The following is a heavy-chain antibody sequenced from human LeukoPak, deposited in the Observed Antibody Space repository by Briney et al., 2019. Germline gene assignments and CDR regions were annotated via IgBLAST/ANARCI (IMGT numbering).Heavy chain of an antibody. CDR2: INQDGSAK. V-gene: IGHV3-7*01. J-gene: IGHJ5*02. Sequence: GGSLRLSCVASGFTFSNYWMNWVRQTPGKGLEWVANINQDGSAKNYVDSVEGRFTISRDNAKNSLYLQMNSLSAEDTAIYYCARKTYYYDTSPAGWFDTWGQGTLGTVSS. CDR1: GFTFSNYW. CDR3: ARKTYYYDTSPAGWFDT. D-gene: IGHD3-22*01.